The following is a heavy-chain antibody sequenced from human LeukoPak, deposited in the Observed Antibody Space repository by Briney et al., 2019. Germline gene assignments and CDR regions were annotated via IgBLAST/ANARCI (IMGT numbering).Heavy chain of an antibody. CDR1: GFTFSSYT. CDR2: ISSSGTTL. Sequence: GGSLRLSCAVSGFTFSSYTMNWVRQAPGKGLEWVSYISSSGTTLYYADSVKGRFTISRHTARNSLYLQMNSLTTEDTAVYYCARGEYYDGSGYYSFDYWGQGTLVTVSS. J-gene: IGHJ4*02. CDR3: ARGEYYDGSGYYSFDY. V-gene: IGHV3-48*04. D-gene: IGHD3-22*01.